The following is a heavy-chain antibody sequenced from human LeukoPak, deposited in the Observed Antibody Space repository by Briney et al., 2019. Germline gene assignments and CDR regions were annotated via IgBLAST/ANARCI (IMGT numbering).Heavy chain of an antibody. Sequence: GGSLRLSCAASGFTFSNYAMSWVRQAPGKGLGWASVISGSGGSTHYPDSVKGRFTISRDNSKNTLYLQMNSLRAGDTALYYCAKDATYYYGSGTPGYFDYWGQGTLVTVSS. CDR2: ISGSGGST. V-gene: IGHV3-23*01. CDR1: GFTFSNYA. J-gene: IGHJ4*02. D-gene: IGHD3-10*01. CDR3: AKDATYYYGSGTPGYFDY.